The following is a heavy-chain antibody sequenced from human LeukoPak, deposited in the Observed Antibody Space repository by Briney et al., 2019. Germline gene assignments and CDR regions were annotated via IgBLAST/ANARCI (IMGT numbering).Heavy chain of an antibody. CDR1: GGSITNYY. Sequence: SETLSLTCTVSGGSITNYYWSWIRQPPGKGLEWIGYIYYTGITDYNPSLKSRVTISVGTSKNQFSLKLSSVTAADTAVYYCARGPNRYYFDYWGQGTLVTVSS. D-gene: IGHD1-14*01. V-gene: IGHV4-59*01. J-gene: IGHJ4*02. CDR2: IYYTGIT. CDR3: ARGPNRYYFDY.